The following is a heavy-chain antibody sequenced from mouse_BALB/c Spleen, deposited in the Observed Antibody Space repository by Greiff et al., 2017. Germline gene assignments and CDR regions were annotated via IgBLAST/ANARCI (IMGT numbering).Heavy chain of an antibody. V-gene: IGHV5-4*02. CDR2: ISDGGSYT. CDR3: AREATARYFDV. J-gene: IGHJ1*01. Sequence: EVQLVESGGGLVKPGGSLKLSCAASGFTFSDYYMYWVRQTPEKRLEWVATISDGGSYTYYPDSVKGRFTISRDNAKNNLYLQMSSLKSEDTAMYYCAREATARYFDVWGAGTTVTVSS. D-gene: IGHD1-2*01. CDR1: GFTFSDYY.